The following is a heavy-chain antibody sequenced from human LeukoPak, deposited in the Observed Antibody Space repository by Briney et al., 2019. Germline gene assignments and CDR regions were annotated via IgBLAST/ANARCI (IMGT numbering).Heavy chain of an antibody. CDR3: ARDATSSSWYVGWFDP. D-gene: IGHD6-13*01. CDR1: GYTFTSYD. V-gene: IGHV1-2*02. J-gene: IGHJ5*02. CDR2: INPNSGGT. Sequence: ASVKVSCKASGYTFTSYDINWVRQATGQRLEWMGWINPNSGGTNYAQKFQGRVTMTRDTSISTAYMELSRLRSDDTAVYYCARDATSSSWYVGWFDPWGQGTLVTVPS.